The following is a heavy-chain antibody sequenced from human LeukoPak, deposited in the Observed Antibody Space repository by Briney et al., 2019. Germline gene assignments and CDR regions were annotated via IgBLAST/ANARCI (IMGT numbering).Heavy chain of an antibody. CDR3: ARRHKDWELFEY. D-gene: IGHD1-7*01. J-gene: IGHJ4*02. Sequence: GESLKISCKSSGYNFPNYWIGWARQMPGKGLEWMGIMYPGDSDTRYGPSFQGLVTISADKSITTAYLQWSSLKASDTAVYCCARRHKDWELFEYWGQGTLVTVSS. V-gene: IGHV5-51*01. CDR1: GYNFPNYW. CDR2: MYPGDSDT.